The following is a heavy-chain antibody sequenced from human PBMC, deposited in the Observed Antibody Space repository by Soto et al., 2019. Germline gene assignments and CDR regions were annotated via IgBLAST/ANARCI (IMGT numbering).Heavy chain of an antibody. Sequence: ASVKVSCKSSGYTFTGHYIHWVRQAPQQGPEWMGEIGPASGATRYAEKFRGRVTMTIDPSITTVYMELRNLSPDDTAVYYCGRGRSDHIVIFYRGQGTPVTVSS. CDR3: GRGRSDHIVIFY. CDR2: IGPASGAT. V-gene: IGHV1-2*02. D-gene: IGHD1-26*01. CDR1: GYTFTGHY. J-gene: IGHJ4*02.